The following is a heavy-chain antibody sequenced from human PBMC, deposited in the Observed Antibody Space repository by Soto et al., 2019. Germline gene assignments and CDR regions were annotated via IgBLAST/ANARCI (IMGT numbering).Heavy chain of an antibody. D-gene: IGHD6-6*01. CDR1: GGSFSGYY. Sequence: SETLSLTCAVYGGSFSGYYWSWIRQPPGKGLEWIGEINHSGSTNYNPSLKSRVTISVDTSKNQFSLKLSSVTAADTAVYYCARGPPTNIAARLSYYYYYYMDVWGKGTTVTV. CDR2: INHSGST. CDR3: ARGPPTNIAARLSYYYYYYMDV. V-gene: IGHV4-34*01. J-gene: IGHJ6*03.